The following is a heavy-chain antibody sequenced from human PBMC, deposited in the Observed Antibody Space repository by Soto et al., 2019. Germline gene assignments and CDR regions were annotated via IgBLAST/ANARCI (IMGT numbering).Heavy chain of an antibody. CDR2: VYYSGTT. V-gene: IGHV4-61*01. Sequence: QVQLQESGPGLLKPSETLSLTCSVSGGSVSNKTYYWSWIRQPPGKRLEWIGYVYYSGTTNYNPSLKSRVTISVDLSKNQFSLRLSSVTTADTALYYCARTTAVPNTLRSRYFFEYWGQGTLVTVSS. D-gene: IGHD4-17*01. CDR3: ARTTAVPNTLRSRYFFEY. CDR1: GGSVSNKTYY. J-gene: IGHJ4*02.